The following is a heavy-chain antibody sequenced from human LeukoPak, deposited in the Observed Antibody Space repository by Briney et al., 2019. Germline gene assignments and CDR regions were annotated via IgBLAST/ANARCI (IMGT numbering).Heavy chain of an antibody. V-gene: IGHV3-30-3*01. CDR2: ISYDGSNK. CDR1: GFTFSSYA. CDR3: ARARTMIVGCFDP. D-gene: IGHD3-22*01. Sequence: PGGSLRLSCAASGFTFSSYAMHSVRQAPGKGLEWVAVISYDGSNKYYADSVKGRFTISRDNSKNTLYLQMNSLRAEDTAVYYCARARTMIVGCFDPWGQGTLVTVSS. J-gene: IGHJ5*02.